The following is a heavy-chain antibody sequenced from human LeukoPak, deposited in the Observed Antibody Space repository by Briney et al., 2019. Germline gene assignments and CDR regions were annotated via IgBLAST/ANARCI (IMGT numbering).Heavy chain of an antibody. CDR3: ARIISSQYYYGMDV. J-gene: IGHJ6*02. CDR2: IILIFGTA. D-gene: IGHD6-6*01. CDR1: GGTFSSYA. V-gene: IGHV1-69*01. Sequence: SVKVSCKASGGTFSSYAISWVRQAPGQGLEWMGGIILIFGTANYAQKFQGRVTITADESTSTAYMELSSLRSEDTAVYYCARIISSQYYYGMDVWGQGTTVTVSS.